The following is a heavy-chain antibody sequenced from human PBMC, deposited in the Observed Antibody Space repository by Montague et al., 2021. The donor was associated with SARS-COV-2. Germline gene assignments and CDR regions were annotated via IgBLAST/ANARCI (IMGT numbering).Heavy chain of an antibody. J-gene: IGHJ6*02. V-gene: IGHV4-61*01. CDR2: IFYTGSA. CDR3: ACGEITTRGLIYYYGMDV. Sequence: SETRSLTCTVSSDSVSSGKYFWTWIRQPPGKGLEWIGYIFYTGSANYNPSLKSRVTISVDTSKNQFSLKLSSVTAADTAVYYCACGEITTRGLIYYYGMDVWGQGTTVTVSS. CDR1: SDSVSSGKYF. D-gene: IGHD3-10*01.